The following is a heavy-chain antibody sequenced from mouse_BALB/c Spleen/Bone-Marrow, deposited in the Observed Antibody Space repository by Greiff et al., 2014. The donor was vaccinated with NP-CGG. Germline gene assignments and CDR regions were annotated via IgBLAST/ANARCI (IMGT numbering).Heavy chain of an antibody. CDR2: ISDGGSYT. V-gene: IGHV5-4*02. J-gene: IGHJ4*01. CDR1: GFTFSDYY. D-gene: IGHD2-14*01. Sequence: EVQLVESGGGLVKPGGSLKLSCAASGFTFSDYYMYWVRQTPEKRLEWVATISDGGSYTYYPDSVKGRFTISRDIAKNNLYLQMSSLKSEDTVMYYCARDRGVQGYAMDYWGQGTSVTVSS. CDR3: ARDRGVQGYAMDY.